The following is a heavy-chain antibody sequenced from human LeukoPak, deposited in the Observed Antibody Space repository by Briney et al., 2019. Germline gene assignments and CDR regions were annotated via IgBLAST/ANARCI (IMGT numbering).Heavy chain of an antibody. V-gene: IGHV4-59*01. CDR1: GGSISNYY. J-gene: IGHJ3*02. CDR2: IYYSGST. Sequence: SETLSLTCTVSGGSISNYYWSWIRQPPGKGLDWIGYIYYSGSTNYNPSPKSRVTISVDTSKNQFSLKLSSVTAADTAVYYCASHVLYAFDIWGLGTMVTVSS. D-gene: IGHD3-16*01. CDR3: ASHVLYAFDI.